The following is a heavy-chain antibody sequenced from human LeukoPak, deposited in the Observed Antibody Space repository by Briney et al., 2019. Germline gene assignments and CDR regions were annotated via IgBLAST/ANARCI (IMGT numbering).Heavy chain of an antibody. V-gene: IGHV1-69*13. CDR1: GGTFSSYA. CDR2: IIPIFGTA. J-gene: IGHJ1*01. CDR3: ARVPYSGSFPSFQH. D-gene: IGHD1-26*01. Sequence: SVKVSCKASGGTFSSYAISWVRQAPGQGLEWMGGIIPIFGTANYAQKFQGRVTITADESTSTAYMELSSLRSEDTAVYYCARVPYSGSFPSFQHWGQGTLVTVSS.